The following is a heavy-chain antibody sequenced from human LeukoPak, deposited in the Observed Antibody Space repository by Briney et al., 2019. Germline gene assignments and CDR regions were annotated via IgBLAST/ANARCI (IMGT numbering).Heavy chain of an antibody. CDR3: ARGPNYVWGSYRYFDY. D-gene: IGHD3-16*02. V-gene: IGHV4-30-4*01. CDR1: GGSISSVDYY. J-gene: IGHJ4*02. CDR2: IYYSGST. Sequence: SETLSLTYTVSGGSISSVDYYWSWIRQPPGKGLDWIGYIYYSGSTSYSPSFRSRVTISVSTSKNQFSLKLSSVTAADTAVYYCARGPNYVWGSYRYFDYWGQGTLVTVSS.